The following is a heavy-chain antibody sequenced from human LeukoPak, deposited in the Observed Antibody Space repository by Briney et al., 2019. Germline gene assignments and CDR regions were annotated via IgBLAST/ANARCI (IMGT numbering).Heavy chain of an antibody. V-gene: IGHV3-7*03. J-gene: IGHJ4*02. CDR2: INQDGSDK. D-gene: IGHD6-19*01. Sequence: PGGSLRLSCAASVFTFSNHWMTWVRQAPGKGLEWVANINQDGSDKNHVDSVKGRFTISRDNAKNSLYLQMNSLRVEDTAFYYCAKDNRRHYTSGPNPDSLHWGQGALVTVSS. CDR3: AKDNRRHYTSGPNPDSLH. CDR1: VFTFSNHW.